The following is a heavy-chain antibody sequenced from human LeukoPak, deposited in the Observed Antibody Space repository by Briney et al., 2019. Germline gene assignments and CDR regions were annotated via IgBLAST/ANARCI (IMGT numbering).Heavy chain of an antibody. CDR2: ISAYNGNT. J-gene: IGHJ4*02. D-gene: IGHD3-22*01. V-gene: IGHV1-18*01. CDR3: ARDYYDSSRGALFDY. Sequence: ASVKVSCKVSGYTLTELSMHWVRQAPGQGLEWMGWISAYNGNTNYAQKLQGRVTMTTDTSTSTAYMELRSLRSDDTAVYYCARDYYDSSRGALFDYWGQGTLVTVSS. CDR1: GYTLTELS.